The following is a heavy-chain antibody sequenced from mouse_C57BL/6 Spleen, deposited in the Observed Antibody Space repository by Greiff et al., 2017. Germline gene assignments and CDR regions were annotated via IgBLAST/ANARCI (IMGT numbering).Heavy chain of an antibody. V-gene: IGHV1-55*01. CDR2: IYPGSGST. CDR3: ARGYGSREFPYYAMDY. J-gene: IGHJ4*01. D-gene: IGHD1-1*01. Sequence: QVQLQQPGAELVKPGASVKMSCKASGYTFTSYWITWVKQRPGQGLEWIGDIYPGSGSTNYNEKFKSKATLTVDTSSSTAYMQLSSLTSEDSAVYYCARGYGSREFPYYAMDYWGQGTSVTVSS. CDR1: GYTFTSYW.